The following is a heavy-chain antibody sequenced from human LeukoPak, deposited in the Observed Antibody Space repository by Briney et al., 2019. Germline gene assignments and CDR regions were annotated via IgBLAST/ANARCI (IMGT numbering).Heavy chain of an antibody. V-gene: IGHV4-39*01. Sequence: SETLSLTCTVSGGSISSSSYYWGWIRQPPGKGLEWIGSIYYSGSTYYNPSLKSRVTISVDTSKNQFSLKLSSVTAADTAVYYCARSAGSSYGAFDIWGQGTMVTVSS. J-gene: IGHJ3*02. CDR1: GGSISSSSYY. CDR3: ARSAGSSYGAFDI. D-gene: IGHD1-26*01. CDR2: IYYSGST.